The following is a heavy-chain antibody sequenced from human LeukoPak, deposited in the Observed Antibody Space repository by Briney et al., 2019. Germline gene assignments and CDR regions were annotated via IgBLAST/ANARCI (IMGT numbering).Heavy chain of an antibody. CDR3: AKGLWFGEDHYYFDY. V-gene: IGHV3-30*18. CDR1: GFTFSSYG. Sequence: GGSLRLSCAASGFTFSSYGMHWVRQAPGKGLEWVVVISYDGSNKYYTDSVKGRFTISRDNSKNTLYLQMNSLRAEDTAVYYCAKGLWFGEDHYYFDYWGQGTLVTVSS. J-gene: IGHJ4*02. D-gene: IGHD3-10*01. CDR2: ISYDGSNK.